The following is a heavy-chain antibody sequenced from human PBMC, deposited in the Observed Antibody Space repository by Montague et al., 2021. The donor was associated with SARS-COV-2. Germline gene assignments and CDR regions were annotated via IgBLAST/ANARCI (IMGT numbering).Heavy chain of an antibody. J-gene: IGHJ4*02. CDR3: ATNKYCTLHDCLHGRHYFDH. Sequence: CLSLSCSASGFDFFNFDMAWVRQAPGRGLEWISDIGSSGATILYADSLKGRFTISRDNIQKSLYLQMNSLRAEDTAVYYCATNKYCTLHDCLHGRHYFDHWGQGTLVTVSS. CDR1: GFDFFNFD. CDR2: IGSSGATI. V-gene: IGHV3-48*03. D-gene: IGHD2-8*01.